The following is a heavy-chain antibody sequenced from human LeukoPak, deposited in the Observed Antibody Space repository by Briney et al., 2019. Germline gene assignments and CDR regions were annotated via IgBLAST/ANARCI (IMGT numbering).Heavy chain of an antibody. J-gene: IGHJ4*02. CDR2: ISSSSSYI. D-gene: IGHD3-10*01. CDR3: GRDGYYYGSGTRNFFGY. V-gene: IGHV3-21*01. Sequence: GGSLRLSCAASAFTFSSYSMNWVRQAPGKGLEWVSSISSSSSYIYYADSVKGRFTISRDNAKNSLYLQMNSLRAEDTAVYYCGRDGYYYGSGTRNFFGYWGQGTLVTVSS. CDR1: AFTFSSYS.